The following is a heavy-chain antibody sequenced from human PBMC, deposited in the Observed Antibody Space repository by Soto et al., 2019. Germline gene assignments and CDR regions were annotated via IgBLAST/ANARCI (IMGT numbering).Heavy chain of an antibody. V-gene: IGHV3-33*01. CDR3: ARDRDGYSSSWYTTSAFDY. D-gene: IGHD6-13*01. CDR1: GFTFSSYG. CDR2: IWYDGSNK. Sequence: GGSLRLSCAASGFTFSSYGMHWVRQAPGKGLEWVAVIWYDGSNKYYADSVKGRFTISRDNSKNTLYLQMNSLRAEDTAVYYCARDRDGYSSSWYTTSAFDYWGQGTLVTVSS. J-gene: IGHJ4*02.